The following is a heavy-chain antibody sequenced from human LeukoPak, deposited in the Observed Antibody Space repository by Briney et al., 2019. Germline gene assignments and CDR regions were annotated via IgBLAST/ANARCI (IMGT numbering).Heavy chain of an antibody. CDR3: ARYASSWFGGYYFDY. CDR2: IYYTGST. J-gene: IGHJ4*02. V-gene: IGHV4-59*01. D-gene: IGHD6-13*01. Sequence: SETLSLTCTVSGGSISNYYWSWIQQPPGKGLEWIGYIYYTGSTNYNPSLKSRVTISVDTSKNQFSLKLTSVTAADTAVYYCARYASSWFGGYYFDYWGQGTLVTVSS. CDR1: GGSISNYY.